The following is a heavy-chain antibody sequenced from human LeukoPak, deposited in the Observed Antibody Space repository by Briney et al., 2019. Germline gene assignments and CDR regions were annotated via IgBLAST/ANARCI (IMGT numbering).Heavy chain of an antibody. CDR1: GFTFSSSS. J-gene: IGHJ4*02. CDR3: ARLTDY. Sequence: GGSLRLSCAASGFTFSSSSMNWVRQAPGKGLEWVSFISTSGTIYYADPVKGRFTISRDNAKNSLYLQMNSLRAEDTAVYYCARLTDYWGQGTLVTVSS. CDR2: ISTSGTI. V-gene: IGHV3-48*01.